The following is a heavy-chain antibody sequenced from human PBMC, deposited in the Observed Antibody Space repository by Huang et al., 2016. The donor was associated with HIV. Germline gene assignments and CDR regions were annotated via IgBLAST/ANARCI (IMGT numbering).Heavy chain of an antibody. Sequence: VQLVQSGAEFKKPGASLKLSCAASGYIFTTYSIHWFRRVPGQSLQWLGGSNPGNGRIPFLKSFNERVILSREVSAATVYMQLSGLTADDTSTYFCARAARGDGYHGAFDVWGQGTMVTV. CDR3: ARAARGDGYHGAFDV. V-gene: IGHV1-3*01. J-gene: IGHJ3*01. CDR2: SNPGNGRI. D-gene: IGHD2-2*03. CDR1: GYIFTTYS.